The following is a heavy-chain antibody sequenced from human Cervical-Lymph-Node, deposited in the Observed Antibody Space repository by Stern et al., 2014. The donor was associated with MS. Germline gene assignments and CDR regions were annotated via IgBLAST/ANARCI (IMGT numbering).Heavy chain of an antibody. CDR1: GGSVSSGSYY. D-gene: IGHD5-12*01. CDR3: ARQSSGGYR. J-gene: IGHJ4*02. CDR2: ISYSGST. Sequence: QLQLQESGPGLLKPSETLSLTCTVSGGSVSSGSYYWSWIRQPPGKGLDWIGYISYSGSTNYSPSLKSRVTMSVDTSKNQFSLKLTSVTAADTAVYYCARQSSGGYRWGQGTLVTVSS. V-gene: IGHV4-61*01.